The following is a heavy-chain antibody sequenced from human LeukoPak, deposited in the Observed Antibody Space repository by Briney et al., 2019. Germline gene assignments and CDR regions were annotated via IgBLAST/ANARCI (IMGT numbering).Heavy chain of an antibody. CDR2: ISTYEGNT. Sequence: GASVKVSCKASGYTLTSYGISWVPQAPGQGLECMVWISTYEGNTQYTQKLQGRVTITTDTSTSTAYIAQRPLISDHTAVYYCGRAESSSWGQGAYWGQGTLVTVSS. CDR1: GYTLTSYG. V-gene: IGHV1-18*01. J-gene: IGHJ4*02. CDR3: GRAESSSWGQGAY. D-gene: IGHD6-6*01.